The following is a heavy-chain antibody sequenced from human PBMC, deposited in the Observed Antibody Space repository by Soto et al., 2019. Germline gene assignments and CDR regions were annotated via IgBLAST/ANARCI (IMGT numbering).Heavy chain of an antibody. Sequence: ELQLVESGGGLVKPGGSLRLSCAASGFTFGSYSMNWVRQAPGKGLEWVSSISSSSTYIYYADSVKGRFTISRDNAKNSLYVKMNSMRGEDTAVYYGARDKRYYDILPGFDTPDYYYGLDVWGQGTTVTVSS. CDR1: GFTFGSYS. D-gene: IGHD3-9*01. CDR3: ARDKRYYDILPGFDTPDYYYGLDV. J-gene: IGHJ6*02. V-gene: IGHV3-21*01. CDR2: ISSSSTYI.